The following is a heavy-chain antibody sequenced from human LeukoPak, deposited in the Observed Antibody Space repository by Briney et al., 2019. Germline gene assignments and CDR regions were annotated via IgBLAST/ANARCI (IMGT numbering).Heavy chain of an antibody. D-gene: IGHD5-18*01. Sequence: GGSLRLSCAASGFTFSRYSLNWVRQARGKGLELVSSITTSSSSIYYADLVKGRFTISRDNARTSLLLNMNSLRAEDTAVYYCARDLGGYSYGSHFDYWGQGTLVTVSS. V-gene: IGHV3-21*01. CDR1: GFTFSRYS. CDR2: ITTSSSSI. J-gene: IGHJ4*02. CDR3: ARDLGGYSYGSHFDY.